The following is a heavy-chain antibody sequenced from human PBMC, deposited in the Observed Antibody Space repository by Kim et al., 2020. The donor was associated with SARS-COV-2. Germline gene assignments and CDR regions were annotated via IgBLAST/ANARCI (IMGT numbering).Heavy chain of an antibody. CDR1: GGSFSGYY. J-gene: IGHJ4*02. Sequence: SETLSLTCAVYGGSFSGYYWSWIRQPPGKGLEWIGEINHSGSTNYNPSLKSRVTISVDTSKNQFSLKLSSVTAADTAVYYCARGSGYSSGWYSLWGQGTLVTVSS. CDR2: INHSGST. D-gene: IGHD6-19*01. V-gene: IGHV4-34*01. CDR3: ARGSGYSSGWYSL.